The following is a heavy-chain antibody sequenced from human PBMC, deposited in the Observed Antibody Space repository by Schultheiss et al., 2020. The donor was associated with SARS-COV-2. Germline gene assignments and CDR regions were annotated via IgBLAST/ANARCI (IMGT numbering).Heavy chain of an antibody. Sequence: SETLSLTCTVSGGSISSGGYYWGWIRQPPGKGLEWIGSLYHSGNTYYNPSLKSRVTISVDTSKNQFSLKLSSVTAADTAVYYCARGTYWFDPWGQGTLVTVSS. V-gene: IGHV4-39*07. J-gene: IGHJ5*02. CDR2: LYHSGNT. CDR1: GGSISSGGYY. CDR3: ARGTYWFDP.